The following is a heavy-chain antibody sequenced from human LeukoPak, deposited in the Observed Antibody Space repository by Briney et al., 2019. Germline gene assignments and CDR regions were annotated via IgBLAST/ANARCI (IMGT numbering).Heavy chain of an antibody. CDR3: AKDMDIVVVVAAYTFDY. CDR1: GFTFSSYA. Sequence: GGSLRLSCAASGFTFSSYAMSWVRQIPGKGLEWVSAISGSDAGTYYADSVKGRFTISRDNSKNTLYLQMNSLRAEDTAVYYCAKDMDIVVVVAAYTFDYWGQGTLVTVSS. CDR2: ISGSDAGT. J-gene: IGHJ4*02. D-gene: IGHD2-15*01. V-gene: IGHV3-23*01.